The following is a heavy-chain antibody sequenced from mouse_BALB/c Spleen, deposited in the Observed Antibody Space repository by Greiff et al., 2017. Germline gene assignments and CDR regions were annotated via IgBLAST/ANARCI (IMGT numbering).Heavy chain of an antibody. Sequence: EVQRVESGGGLVQPGGSRKLSCAASGFTFSSFGMHWVRQAPEKGLEWVAYISSGSSTIYYADTVKGRFTISRDNPKNTLFLQMTSLRSEDTAMYYCARGYDEGTWYFDVWGAGTTVTVSS. CDR1: GFTFSSFG. D-gene: IGHD2-14*01. CDR3: ARGYDEGTWYFDV. V-gene: IGHV5-17*02. J-gene: IGHJ1*01. CDR2: ISSGSSTI.